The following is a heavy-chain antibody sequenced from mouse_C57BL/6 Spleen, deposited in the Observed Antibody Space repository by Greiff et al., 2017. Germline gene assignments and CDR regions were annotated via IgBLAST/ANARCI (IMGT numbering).Heavy chain of an antibody. V-gene: IGHV5-17*01. CDR3: ARSGGLRYYYAMDY. Sequence: EVMLVESGGGLVKPGGSLKLSCAASGFSFSDYGMHWVRQAPEKGLEWVAYISSGSSTIYYADPVKGRFTISRDNAKNTLFLQRTSLRSEDTAMYYCARSGGLRYYYAMDYWGQGTSVTVSS. J-gene: IGHJ4*01. D-gene: IGHD2-4*01. CDR2: ISSGSSTI. CDR1: GFSFSDYG.